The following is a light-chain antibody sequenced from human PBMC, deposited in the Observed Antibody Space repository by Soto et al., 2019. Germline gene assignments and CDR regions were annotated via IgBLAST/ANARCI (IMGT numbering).Light chain of an antibody. Sequence: ETVLTQSPGTLSLSPGERATLSCRASQSVSSTSLAWYQQKPDQAPRLLIYGASTRATGIPDRFSGSGSGTDFTLTISRLEPEDFAVYFCQQYDNTLWTFGQGTKVEIK. V-gene: IGKV3-20*01. CDR2: GAS. CDR3: QQYDNTLWT. CDR1: QSVSSTS. J-gene: IGKJ1*01.